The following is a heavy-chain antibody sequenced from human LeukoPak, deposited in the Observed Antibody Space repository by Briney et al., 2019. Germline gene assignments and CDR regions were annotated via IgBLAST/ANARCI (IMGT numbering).Heavy chain of an antibody. CDR2: ISGSGGST. CDR3: AKASTFSPSGSHLDY. Sequence: GGSLRLSCTTSKFNFNSYGMTWVRQAPGQGPEWVSSISGSGGSTQYAASVQGRFTISRDNSKNTLYLQMNSLRAEDTAVYYCAKASTFSPSGSHLDYWGQGTLVTVSS. J-gene: IGHJ4*02. V-gene: IGHV3-23*01. D-gene: IGHD1-26*01. CDR1: KFNFNSYG.